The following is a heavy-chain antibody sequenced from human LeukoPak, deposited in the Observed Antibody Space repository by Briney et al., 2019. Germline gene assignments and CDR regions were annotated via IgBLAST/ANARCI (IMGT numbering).Heavy chain of an antibody. CDR3: ARDPLTGILATNWFDP. CDR1: GFTFSSYT. J-gene: IGHJ5*02. V-gene: IGHV3-21*01. D-gene: IGHD1-20*01. Sequence: GRSLRLSCAASGFTFSSYTMNWVRQAPGKGLEWVSSISSSSSYIFYADSVKGRFTISRDNAKNSLYLQLNSLGAEDTAVYYCARDPLTGILATNWFDPWGQGTLVTVSS. CDR2: ISSSSSYI.